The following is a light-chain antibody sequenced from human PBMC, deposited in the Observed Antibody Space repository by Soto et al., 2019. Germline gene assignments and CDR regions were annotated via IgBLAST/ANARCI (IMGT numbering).Light chain of an antibody. CDR1: QSVSNNY. V-gene: IGKV3-20*01. Sequence: VLTQSPGTLSLSPGERATLSCRASQSVSNNYLAWYQQKPGQAPRLLIYGASNRATGIPDRFSGSGSGTDFTLTISRLEPEDFAVYYCQQYGSSGTSGQGTKVDI. CDR3: QQYGSSGT. CDR2: GAS. J-gene: IGKJ1*01.